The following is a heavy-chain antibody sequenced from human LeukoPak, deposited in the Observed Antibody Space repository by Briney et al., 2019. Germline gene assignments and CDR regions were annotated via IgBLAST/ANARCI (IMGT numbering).Heavy chain of an antibody. CDR3: ARDYGDYVDAFDI. D-gene: IGHD4-17*01. Sequence: QPGGSLRLSCAASGFTFSSYWMHWVRQAPGKGLVWVSRINSDGSSTSYADSVKGRFAISRDNAKNTLYLQMNSLRAEDTAVYYCARDYGDYVDAFDIWGQGTMVTVSS. CDR1: GFTFSSYW. J-gene: IGHJ3*02. CDR2: INSDGSST. V-gene: IGHV3-74*01.